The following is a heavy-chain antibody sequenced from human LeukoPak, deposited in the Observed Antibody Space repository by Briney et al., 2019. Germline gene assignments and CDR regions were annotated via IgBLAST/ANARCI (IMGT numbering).Heavy chain of an antibody. Sequence: SETLSLTCTVSGGSISSSSYSWGWIRQPPGKGLEWIGSIYYSGSTYYNPSLKSRVTISVDTSKNQFSLKLSSVTAADTAVYYCARQGYTYYYDSSGYYPFDYWGQGTLVTVSS. CDR2: IYYSGST. CDR1: GGSISSSSYS. V-gene: IGHV4-39*01. CDR3: ARQGYTYYYDSSGYYPFDY. D-gene: IGHD3-22*01. J-gene: IGHJ4*02.